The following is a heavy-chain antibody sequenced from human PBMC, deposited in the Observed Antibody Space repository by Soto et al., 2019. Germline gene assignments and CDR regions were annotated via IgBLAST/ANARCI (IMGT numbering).Heavy chain of an antibody. J-gene: IGHJ4*02. CDR1: GGSISSSSYY. CDR2: IYYSGST. CDR3: VRMPTMIVGSRLDY. D-gene: IGHD3-22*01. V-gene: IGHV4-39*01. Sequence: SETLSLTCTVSGGSISSSSYYWGWIRQPPGKGLEWIGSIYYSGSTYYNPSLKSRVTISVDTSKNQFYLKLSSVTAADTAVYYCVRMPTMIVGSRLDYWGQGSLVTVSS.